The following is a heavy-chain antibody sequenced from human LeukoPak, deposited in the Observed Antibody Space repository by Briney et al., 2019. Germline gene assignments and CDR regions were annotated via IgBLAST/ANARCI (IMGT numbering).Heavy chain of an antibody. V-gene: IGHV4-39*01. J-gene: IGHJ4*02. CDR3: ARHGFDYGQKYFDY. Sequence: SETLSLTCTVSGGSISTSNYYWGWIRQPPGKGLEWIGSVYYSGSANYNPSLKSRVTISVDMSKNQFSLKVTSVTAADTAVFYCARHGFDYGQKYFDYWGQGVLVTVSS. CDR1: GGSISTSNYY. D-gene: IGHD4/OR15-4a*01. CDR2: VYYSGSA.